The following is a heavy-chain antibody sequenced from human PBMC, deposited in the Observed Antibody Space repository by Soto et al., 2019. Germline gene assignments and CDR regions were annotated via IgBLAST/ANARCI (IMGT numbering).Heavy chain of an antibody. J-gene: IGHJ4*02. V-gene: IGHV1-2*02. D-gene: IGHD3-3*01. CDR2: INPKSGNT. CDR3: ASHSTRYRLEF. CDR1: GYSLTDYY. Sequence: ASVKVSCKASGYSLTDYYMHWVRQAPGQGLEWLGLINPKSGNTGYAQKFQGRVTMTRDTSLSTAYMELSSLRSDDTAVYYCASHSTRYRLEFWGQGTLVTVSS.